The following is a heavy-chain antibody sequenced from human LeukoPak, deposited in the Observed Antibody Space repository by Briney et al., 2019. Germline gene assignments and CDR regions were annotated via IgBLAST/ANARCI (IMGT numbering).Heavy chain of an antibody. V-gene: IGHV3-30*03. J-gene: IGHJ4*02. D-gene: IGHD3-22*01. CDR1: GFTFSSYG. Sequence: PGRSLRLSCAASGFTFSSYGMHWVRQAPGKGLEWVAVISYDGSNKYYADSVKGRFTFSRDNSKNTLYLQMNSLRSEDTAVYYCARDSDSSFEGVPFDYWGQGTLVTVSS. CDR2: ISYDGSNK. CDR3: ARDSDSSFEGVPFDY.